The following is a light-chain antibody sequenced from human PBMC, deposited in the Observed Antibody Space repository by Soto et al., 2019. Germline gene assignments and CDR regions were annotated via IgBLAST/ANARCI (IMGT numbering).Light chain of an antibody. Sequence: EIVMTQSPATQSVSPGERATLSCRASQSVSSNLAWYQQKPGQAPRLLIYGASTRATGIPARFSGSGSGTEFTLTISSLQSEDFAVYYCQQYNKWPPWTFGQGTKVEIK. V-gene: IGKV3-15*01. CDR3: QQYNKWPPWT. CDR2: GAS. J-gene: IGKJ1*01. CDR1: QSVSSN.